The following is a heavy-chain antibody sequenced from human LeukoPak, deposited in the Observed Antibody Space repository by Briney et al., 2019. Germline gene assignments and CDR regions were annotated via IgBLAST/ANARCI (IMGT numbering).Heavy chain of an antibody. D-gene: IGHD3-3*01. CDR2: ISWNSGRI. J-gene: IGHJ3*02. V-gene: IGHV3-9*03. CDR1: GFTFDDYA. Sequence: PGRSLRLSCAASGFTFDDYAMHWVRQAPGKGLEWVSGISWNSGRIGYADSVKGRFTISRDNAKNSLYLQMNSLRAEDIALYYCAKDTVRFLEWSYDAFDIWGQGTMVTVSS. CDR3: AKDTVRFLEWSYDAFDI.